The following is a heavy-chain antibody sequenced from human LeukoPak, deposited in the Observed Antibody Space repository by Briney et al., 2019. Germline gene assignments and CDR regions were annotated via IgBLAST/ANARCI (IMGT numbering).Heavy chain of an antibody. V-gene: IGHV3-21*01. D-gene: IGHD3-10*01. CDR3: ARDGGFGELLDNAFDI. Sequence: SGGSLRLSCAASGFTFSSYSMNWVRQAPGKGLEWVSSISSSSYIYYADSVKGRFTISRDNAKNSLYLQMNSLRAEDTAVYYCARDGGFGELLDNAFDIWGQGTMVTVSS. CDR2: ISSSSYI. CDR1: GFTFSSYS. J-gene: IGHJ3*02.